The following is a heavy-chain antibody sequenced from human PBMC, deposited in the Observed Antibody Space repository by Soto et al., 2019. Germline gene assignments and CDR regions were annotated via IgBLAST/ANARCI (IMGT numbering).Heavy chain of an antibody. CDR1: GGSISSSSYY. J-gene: IGHJ5*02. CDR3: ARRGIVLMVYAGWFDP. Sequence: ASETLSLTCTVSGGSISSSSYYWGWIRQPPGKGLEWIGSIYYSGSTYYNPSLKSRVTISVDTSKNQFSLKLSSVTAADTAVYYCARRGIVLMVYAGWFDPWGQGTLVTVSS. V-gene: IGHV4-39*01. D-gene: IGHD2-8*01. CDR2: IYYSGST.